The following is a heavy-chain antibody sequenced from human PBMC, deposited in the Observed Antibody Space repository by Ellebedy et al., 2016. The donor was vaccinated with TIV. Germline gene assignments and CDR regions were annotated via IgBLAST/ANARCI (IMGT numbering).Heavy chain of an antibody. D-gene: IGHD3-9*01. CDR2: ISGSGGST. Sequence: GESLKISXAASGFTFSSYAMSWVRQAPGKGLEWVSAISGSGGSTYYADSVKGRFTISRDNSKNTLYLQMNSLRAEDTAVYYCAKDSGPRTIWVLFDYWGQGTLVTVSS. V-gene: IGHV3-23*01. CDR1: GFTFSSYA. J-gene: IGHJ4*02. CDR3: AKDSGPRTIWVLFDY.